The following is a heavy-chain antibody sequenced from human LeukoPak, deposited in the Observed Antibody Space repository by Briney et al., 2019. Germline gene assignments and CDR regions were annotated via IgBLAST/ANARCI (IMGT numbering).Heavy chain of an antibody. CDR2: ISSSGSTI. D-gene: IGHD1-26*01. J-gene: IGHJ4*02. CDR1: GFTFSSYE. CDR3: ARIPQEVYSGSYS. Sequence: PGGSLRLSCAASGFTFSSYEMNWVRQAPGKGLEWVSYISSSGSTIYYADSVKGRFTISRDNAKNSLYLQVNSLRAEDTVVYYCARIPQEVYSGSYSWGQGTLVTVSS. V-gene: IGHV3-48*03.